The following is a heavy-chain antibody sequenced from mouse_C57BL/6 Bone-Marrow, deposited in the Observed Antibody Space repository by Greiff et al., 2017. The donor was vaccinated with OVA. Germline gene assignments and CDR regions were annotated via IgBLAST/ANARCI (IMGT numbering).Heavy chain of an antibody. Sequence: EVKLVESGGDLVKPGGSLKLSCAASGFTFSSYGMSWVRQTPDKRLEWVATISSGGSYTFYPDSVKGRFTISRDNAKNTLYLQMSSLKSEDTAMYYCASLYYGYDVAYWGQGTLVTVSA. V-gene: IGHV5-6*01. J-gene: IGHJ3*01. CDR3: ASLYYGYDVAY. CDR1: GFTFSSYG. D-gene: IGHD2-2*01. CDR2: ISSGGSYT.